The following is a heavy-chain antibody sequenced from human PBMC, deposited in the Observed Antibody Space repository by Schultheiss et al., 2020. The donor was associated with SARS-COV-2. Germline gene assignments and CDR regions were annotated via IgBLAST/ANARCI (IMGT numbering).Heavy chain of an antibody. CDR1: GYTFTSYY. D-gene: IGHD3-22*01. J-gene: IGHJ1*01. V-gene: IGHV1-46*01. CDR2: INPSGGST. Sequence: ASVKVSCKASGYTFTSYYMHWVRQAPGQGLEWMGIINPSGGSTSYAQKFQGRVTMTRDTSTSTVYMELSSLRSEHTAVYYCAREYDSSGYYRQYFQHWGQGTLVTVSS. CDR3: AREYDSSGYYRQYFQH.